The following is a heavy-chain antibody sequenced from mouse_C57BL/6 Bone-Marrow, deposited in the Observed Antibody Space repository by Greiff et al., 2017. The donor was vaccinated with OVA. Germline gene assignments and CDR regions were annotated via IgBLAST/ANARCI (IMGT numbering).Heavy chain of an antibody. CDR3: ARRWYGEGDAMDY. CDR1: GYAFSSYW. V-gene: IGHV1-80*01. D-gene: IGHD1-1*02. Sequence: QVQLKESGAELVKPGASVKISCKASGYAFSSYWMNWVKQRPGKGLEWIGQIYPGDGDTNYNGKFKGKATLTADKSSSTAYMQLSSLTSEDSAVYFCARRWYGEGDAMDYWGQGTSVTVSS. CDR2: IYPGDGDT. J-gene: IGHJ4*01.